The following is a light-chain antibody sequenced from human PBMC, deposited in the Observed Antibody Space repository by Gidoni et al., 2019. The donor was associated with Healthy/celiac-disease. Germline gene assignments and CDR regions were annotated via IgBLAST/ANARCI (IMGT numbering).Light chain of an antibody. CDR3: QQYYSTPPT. CDR2: WAS. CDR1: QSVLYSSNNKNY. V-gene: IGKV4-1*01. Sequence: DIVMTPSPASLAVSLGERATINCKSSQSVLYSSNNKNYLAWYQQKPGQPPKLLIYWASTRESGVPDRFRGSGSGTDFTLTISSLQAEDVAVYYCQQYYSTPPTFGGGTKVEIK. J-gene: IGKJ4*01.